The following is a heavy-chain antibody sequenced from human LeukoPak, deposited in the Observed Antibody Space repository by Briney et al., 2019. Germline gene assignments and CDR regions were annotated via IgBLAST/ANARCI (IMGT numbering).Heavy chain of an antibody. CDR2: TYYRSTWYN. CDR1: GDSVSSSSVT. V-gene: IGHV6-1*01. Sequence: LQTLSLTCAISGDSVSSSSVTWNWIRQSPSRGLEWLGRTYYRSTWYNDYAVSVRGRITVNPDTSKNQFSLHLNSVTPEDTAVYYCARRLTQYDCFDPWGQGILVTVSS. J-gene: IGHJ5*02. CDR3: ARRLTQYDCFDP. D-gene: IGHD2-2*01.